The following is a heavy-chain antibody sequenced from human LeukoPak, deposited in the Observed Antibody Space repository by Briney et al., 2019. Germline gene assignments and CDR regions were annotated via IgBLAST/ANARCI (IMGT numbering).Heavy chain of an antibody. CDR1: GGSFSGYY. V-gene: IGHV4-34*01. Sequence: SETLSLTCAVYGGSFSGYYWSWIRQPPGKGLEWIGYIYYSGSTYYNPSLKSRVTISVDASKNQFSLKLSSVTAADTAVYYCARGWIEGAPFDYWGQGTLVTVSS. J-gene: IGHJ4*02. CDR2: IYYSGST. D-gene: IGHD1-26*01. CDR3: ARGWIEGAPFDY.